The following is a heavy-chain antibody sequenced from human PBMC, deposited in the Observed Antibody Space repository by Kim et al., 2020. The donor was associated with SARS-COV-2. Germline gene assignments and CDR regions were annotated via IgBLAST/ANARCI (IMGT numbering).Heavy chain of an antibody. D-gene: IGHD5-18*01. V-gene: IGHV3-9*01. CDR2: ISWNSGSI. CDR1: GFTFDDYA. J-gene: IGHJ2*01. Sequence: GRSLRLSCAASGFTFDDYAMHWVRQAPGKGLEWVSGISWNSGSIGYADSVKGRFTISRDNAKNSLYLQMNSLRAEDTALYYCAKDGYSYDLYWYFDLWGRGTLVTVSS. CDR3: AKDGYSYDLYWYFDL.